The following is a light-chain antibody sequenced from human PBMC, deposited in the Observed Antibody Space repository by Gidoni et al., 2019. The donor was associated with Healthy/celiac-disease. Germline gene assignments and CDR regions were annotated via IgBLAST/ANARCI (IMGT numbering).Light chain of an antibody. V-gene: IGKV3-20*01. Sequence: ESVLTQSPGTLSLSPGERAALSCRDSQSVSSSYLAWYQQKPGQAPRLLIYGASSRATGIPDRFSGSGSGTDFTLTISRLEPEDFAVYYCQHYGSSPHTFGPGTKVDIK. CDR3: QHYGSSPHT. CDR1: QSVSSSY. CDR2: GAS. J-gene: IGKJ3*01.